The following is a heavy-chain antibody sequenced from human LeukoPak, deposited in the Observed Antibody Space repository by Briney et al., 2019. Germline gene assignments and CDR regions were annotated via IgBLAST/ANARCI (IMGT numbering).Heavy chain of an antibody. D-gene: IGHD4-11*01. Sequence: GGSLRLSCAASGFTFDDYAMHWVRQAPGKGLEWVSGINWNSGSIGYADSVKGRFTISRDNAKNSLYLQMNSLRAEDTAVYYCARGDKDYSNYPGYWGQGTLVTVSS. CDR1: GFTFDDYA. V-gene: IGHV3-9*01. CDR3: ARGDKDYSNYPGY. CDR2: INWNSGSI. J-gene: IGHJ4*02.